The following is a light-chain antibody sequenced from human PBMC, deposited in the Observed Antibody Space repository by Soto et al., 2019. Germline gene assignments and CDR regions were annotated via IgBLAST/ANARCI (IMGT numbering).Light chain of an antibody. CDR2: DAS. V-gene: IGKV1-5*01. J-gene: IGKJ2*01. CDR1: LGISTW. Sequence: DIQMTQSPSTLSASVGDRVTITCRASLGISTWLAWYQQKPGKAPKLLIYDASSLESGVPSRFSGSGSGTEFTLTISSLQPDDFATYYCQQYSNYSPYTFGQGTRLEIK. CDR3: QQYSNYSPYT.